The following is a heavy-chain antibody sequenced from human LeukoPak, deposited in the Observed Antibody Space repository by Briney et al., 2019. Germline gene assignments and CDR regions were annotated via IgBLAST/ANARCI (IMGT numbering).Heavy chain of an antibody. Sequence: GSLRLSCAASGFTFSSYSMNWVRQAPGKGLEWVSSISSSSSYIYYADSVKGRFTISRGNAKNSLYLQMNSLRAEDTAVYYCARDPVIYGAFDYWGQGTLVTVSS. D-gene: IGHD2/OR15-2a*01. CDR2: ISSSSSYI. CDR1: GFTFSSYS. CDR3: ARDPVIYGAFDY. J-gene: IGHJ4*02. V-gene: IGHV3-21*01.